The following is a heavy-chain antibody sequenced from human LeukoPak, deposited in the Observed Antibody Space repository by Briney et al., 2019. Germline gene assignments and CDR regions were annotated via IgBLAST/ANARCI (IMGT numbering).Heavy chain of an antibody. Sequence: SETLSLTCTVSGDSISSSYWSWIRQPPGKGLEWIGYVPYSGSSKYNPSLKSRVTMSVDTSKNQFSLKLNSVTAADTALYYCARYLRPPYYFDYWGQGTLVTVSS. CDR2: VPYSGSS. V-gene: IGHV4-59*08. CDR3: ARYLRPPYYFDY. J-gene: IGHJ4*02. CDR1: GDSISSSY.